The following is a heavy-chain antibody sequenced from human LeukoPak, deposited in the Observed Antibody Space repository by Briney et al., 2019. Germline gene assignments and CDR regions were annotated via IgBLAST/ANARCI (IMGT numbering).Heavy chain of an antibody. Sequence: GGSLRLSCAASGFTFSSYSMNWARQAPGKGLDWVSSISSSSSYLYYAASVKGRFTISRDNAKNSLYLQMNSLRAEDTAVYYCAREGPGFWSGYSELDHEGHFDYWSQGTLVTVSS. V-gene: IGHV3-21*01. CDR2: ISSSSSYL. CDR1: GFTFSSYS. CDR3: AREGPGFWSGYSELDHEGHFDY. D-gene: IGHD3-3*01. J-gene: IGHJ4*02.